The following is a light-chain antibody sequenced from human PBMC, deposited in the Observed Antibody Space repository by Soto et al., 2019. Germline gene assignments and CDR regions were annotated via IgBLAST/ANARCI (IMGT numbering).Light chain of an antibody. Sequence: ALTQPASVSGSPGQSITISCTGTSSDVGGYIYVSWYQQHPGKAPKLMIYDVTSRPSGVSYRFSGSKSGNTASLTISGLQAEDEADYFCSSYTTSSSYVFGTGTKVTV. CDR2: DVT. CDR3: SSYTTSSSYV. CDR1: SSDVGGYIY. V-gene: IGLV2-14*01. J-gene: IGLJ1*01.